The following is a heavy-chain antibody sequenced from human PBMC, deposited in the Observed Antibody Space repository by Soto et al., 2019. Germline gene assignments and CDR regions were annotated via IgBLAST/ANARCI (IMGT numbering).Heavy chain of an antibody. Sequence: QVHLVQSGAEVKKPGASVKVSCKASGYSFTDYYMHWVRQAPGQGLEWMGWINTKTGGTNYAQRVQGRVTMTGDTSINTAYMELSRLRSDDTAVYYCARVGPTGWFDPWGQGPWSPSPQ. CDR2: INTKTGGT. CDR3: ARVGPTGWFDP. CDR1: GYSFTDYY. V-gene: IGHV1-2*02. J-gene: IGHJ5*02.